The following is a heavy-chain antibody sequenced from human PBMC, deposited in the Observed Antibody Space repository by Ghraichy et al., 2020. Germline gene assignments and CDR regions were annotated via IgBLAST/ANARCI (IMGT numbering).Heavy chain of an antibody. D-gene: IGHD6-19*01. CDR3: AREGQWLLPGSFDY. Sequence: SETLSLTCTVSGGSISSYYWSWIRQPAGKGLEWIGRIYTSGSTNYNPSLKSRVTMSVDTSKNQFSLKLSSVTAADTAVYYCAREGQWLLPGSFDYWGQGTLVTVSS. V-gene: IGHV4-4*07. CDR2: IYTSGST. J-gene: IGHJ4*02. CDR1: GGSISSYY.